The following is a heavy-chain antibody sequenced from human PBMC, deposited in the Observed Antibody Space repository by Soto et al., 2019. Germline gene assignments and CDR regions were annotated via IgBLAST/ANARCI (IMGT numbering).Heavy chain of an antibody. CDR1: GFTFSSYW. CDR3: ARGWGVGDL. D-gene: IGHD3-16*01. J-gene: IGHJ3*01. Sequence: EVQLVESGGGLVQPGGPLRLSCAASGFTFSSYWMHWVRQGPGKGLVWVARINRDGSSTNYADSVKGRFTISRDNAKTMLEGKRKSVGAEEVAVYYCARGWGVGDLWGQGTMVTVSS. CDR2: INRDGSST. V-gene: IGHV3-74*02.